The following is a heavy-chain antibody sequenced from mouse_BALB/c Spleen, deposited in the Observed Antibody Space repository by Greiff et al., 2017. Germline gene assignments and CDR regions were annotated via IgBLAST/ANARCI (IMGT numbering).Heavy chain of an antibody. CDR1: GYSFTSDYF. CDR3: AREEVGNDDWYFDV. CDR2: ISYDGSN. D-gene: IGHD2-1*01. J-gene: IGHJ1*01. V-gene: IGHV3-6*01. Sequence: DVHLVESGPGLVKPSQSLSLTCSVSGYSFTSDYFCCWIRQLPGNLLEWVGNISYDGSNNYNPSLKNRITITRDTSKNQVFLKLNSVTTEDTAIYYCAREEVGNDDWYFDVWGAGTTVTVSS.